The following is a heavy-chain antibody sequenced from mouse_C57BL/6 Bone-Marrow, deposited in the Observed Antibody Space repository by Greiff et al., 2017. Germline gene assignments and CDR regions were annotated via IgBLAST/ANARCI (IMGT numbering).Heavy chain of an antibody. CDR3: SRGWDYDAMDY. D-gene: IGHD4-1*01. J-gene: IGHJ4*01. V-gene: IGHV5-4*03. CDR1: GFTFSSYA. Sequence: EVNLVESGGGLVKPGGSLKLSCAASGFTFSSYAMSWVRQTPEKRLEWVATISDGGSYTYYPDNVKGRFTISRDNAKNNRYLQMSHLKSEDTAMYYCSRGWDYDAMDYWGQGTSVTGSS. CDR2: ISDGGSYT.